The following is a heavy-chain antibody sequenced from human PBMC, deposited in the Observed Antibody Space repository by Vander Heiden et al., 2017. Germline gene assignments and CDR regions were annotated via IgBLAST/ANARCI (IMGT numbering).Heavy chain of an antibody. CDR3: AKGVGYGDYEDY. V-gene: IGHV3-23*01. CDR2: ISGSGGST. D-gene: IGHD4-17*01. Sequence: EVQLLESGGGLVQPGGSPRLSCTASEFTFSSYAMSWVRQAPGKGLEWVSAISGSGGSTYYADSVKGRFTISRDNSKNTLYLQMNSLRAEDTAVYYCAKGVGYGDYEDYWGQGTLVTVSS. J-gene: IGHJ4*02. CDR1: EFTFSSYA.